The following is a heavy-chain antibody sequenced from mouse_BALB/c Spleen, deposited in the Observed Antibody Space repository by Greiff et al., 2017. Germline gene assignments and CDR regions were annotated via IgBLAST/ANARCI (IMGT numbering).Heavy chain of an antibody. CDR3: ARSGSTFDY. CDR1: GYTFTSYW. CDR2: IYPGDGDT. D-gene: IGHD3-1*01. J-gene: IGHJ2*01. Sequence: QVHVKQSGAELARPGASVKLSCKASGYTFTSYWMQWVKQRPGQGLEWIGAIYPGDGDTRYTQKFKGKATLTADKSSSTAYMQLSSLASEDSAVYYCARSGSTFDYWGQGTTLTVSS. V-gene: IGHV1-87*01.